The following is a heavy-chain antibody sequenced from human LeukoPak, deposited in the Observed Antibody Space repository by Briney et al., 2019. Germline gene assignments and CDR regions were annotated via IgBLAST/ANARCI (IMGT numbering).Heavy chain of an antibody. Sequence: SETMSLTCTVSGDSISRYYWSWIRQSPGKGLEWIGYIFYSGISNYNPSLKSRVTVSVDTSKNQVSLKLRSVTAADTAVYYCAGLFSGYDPFDYWGQGTLVTVSS. CDR1: GDSISRYY. V-gene: IGHV4-59*03. J-gene: IGHJ4*02. CDR2: IFYSGIS. CDR3: AGLFSGYDPFDY. D-gene: IGHD5-12*01.